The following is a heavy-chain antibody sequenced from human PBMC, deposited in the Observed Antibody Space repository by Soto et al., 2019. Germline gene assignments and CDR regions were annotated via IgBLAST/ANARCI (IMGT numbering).Heavy chain of an antibody. CDR1: GFTFSSYS. D-gene: IGHD4-17*01. CDR2: ISSSSSTI. CDR3: ARVRWGTVTTWDAFDI. J-gene: IGHJ3*02. V-gene: IGHV3-48*01. Sequence: GGSLRLSCAASGFTFSSYSMNWVRQAPGKGLEWVSYISSSSSTIYYADSVKGRFTISRDNAKNSLYLQMNSLRAEDTAVYYCARVRWGTVTTWDAFDIWGKGTMVTVSS.